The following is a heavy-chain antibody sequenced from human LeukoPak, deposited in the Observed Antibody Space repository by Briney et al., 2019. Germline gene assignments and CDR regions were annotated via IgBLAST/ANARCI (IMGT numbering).Heavy chain of an antibody. V-gene: IGHV4-59*01. CDR1: GGSISSYY. D-gene: IGHD3-3*01. CDR3: ARDRIRFGSDYYYYMDV. Sequence: SETLSLTCTVSGGSISSYYWSWIRQPPGKGLEWIGYIYYNGNTNYNPSLKSRVTISVDTSKNQFSLKVSSVTAADTAVYYCARDRIRFGSDYYYYMDVWGKGTTVTVSS. J-gene: IGHJ6*03. CDR2: IYYNGNT.